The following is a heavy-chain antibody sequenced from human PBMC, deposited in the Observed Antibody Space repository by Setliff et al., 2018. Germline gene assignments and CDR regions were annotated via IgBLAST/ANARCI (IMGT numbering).Heavy chain of an antibody. D-gene: IGHD3-22*01. CDR3: ARDRKYYDSSGSFDY. J-gene: IGHJ4*02. CDR1: DASI. CDR2: IYYSGST. Sequence: TLSLTCVVSDASIMAWIRQPPGKGLEWIGYIYYSGSTYYNPSLKSRVTISVDTSKNQFSLKLSSVTAADTAVYYCARDRKYYDSSGSFDYWGQGTLVTVSS. V-gene: IGHV4-31*11.